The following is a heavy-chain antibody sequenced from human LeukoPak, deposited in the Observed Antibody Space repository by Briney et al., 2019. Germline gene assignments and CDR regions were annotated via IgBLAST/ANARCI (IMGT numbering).Heavy chain of an antibody. J-gene: IGHJ4*02. V-gene: IGHV3-23*01. CDR3: AKSDCGSDGCKLLNY. CDR1: GLIFSHYT. D-gene: IGHD2-21*01. Sequence: GGSLRLSCAASGLIFSHYTMTWVRQAPGKGLEWVSSINGSGDATKYADFVMGRFTISRDNSKNTVSLQMNSLRAEDTAVYYCAKSDCGSDGCKLLNYWGQGTLVMASS. CDR2: INGSGDAT.